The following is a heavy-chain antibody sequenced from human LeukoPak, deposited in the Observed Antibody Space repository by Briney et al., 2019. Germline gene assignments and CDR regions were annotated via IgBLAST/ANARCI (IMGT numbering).Heavy chain of an antibody. CDR1: GGSISSSNW. J-gene: IGHJ4*02. D-gene: IGHD6-19*01. CDR2: IYHSGST. V-gene: IGHV4-4*02. Sequence: PSETLSLTCAVSGGSISSSNWWSWVRQPPGKGLEWIGEIYHSGSTNYNPSLKSRVTISVDKSKNQFSLKLSSVTAADTAVYYCARDPPAGYSSGLFDYWGQGTLVTVSS. CDR3: ARDPPAGYSSGLFDY.